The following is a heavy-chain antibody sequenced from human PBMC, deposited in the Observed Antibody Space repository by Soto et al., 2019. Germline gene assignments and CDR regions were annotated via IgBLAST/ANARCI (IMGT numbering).Heavy chain of an antibody. J-gene: IGHJ4*02. D-gene: IGHD2-15*01. Sequence: QLQLQESGPGLVKPSETLSLTCTVSGGSISSSSYYWGWIRQPPGQGLEWTGSIYYSGRTYYNPSLKSRVTRSVDTTKNQYSLQQSSVTGADTAVYYCARQRTRACCSGYYFDYWGQGTLVTVSS. V-gene: IGHV4-39*01. CDR3: ARQRTRACCSGYYFDY. CDR1: GGSISSSSYY. CDR2: IYYSGRT.